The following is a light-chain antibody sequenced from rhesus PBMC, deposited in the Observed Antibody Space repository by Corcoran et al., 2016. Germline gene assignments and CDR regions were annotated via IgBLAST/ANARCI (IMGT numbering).Light chain of an antibody. CDR2: EVS. Sequence: QAALTQPRSVSGSPGQKVTIACPGTSSDIGGYNYVSWYQHHPGTAPKLMIYEVSKRPSGVSDRFSGSKSGNTASLTISGLQAEDEADYYCSSYAGSNSYVFGSGTKLTVL. J-gene: IGLJ6*01. CDR1: SSDIGGYNY. V-gene: IGLV2-32*02. CDR3: SSYAGSNSYV.